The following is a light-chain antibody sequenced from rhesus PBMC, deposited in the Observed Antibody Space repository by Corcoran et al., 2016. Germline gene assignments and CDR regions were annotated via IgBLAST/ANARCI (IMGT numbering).Light chain of an antibody. J-gene: IGLJ1*01. CDR2: YNT. CDR1: SSNLGSNS. Sequence: QSVVTQPPSASEAARKSVTISCSGSSSNLGSNSVSWYQQLPGTARKLLIYYNTYRVPGVSDRFSGSKSGTSASLAISGLQTEDEADYFCATWRDIQNGYICGTGTRLTVL. CDR3: ATWRDIQNGYI. V-gene: IGLV1-60*01.